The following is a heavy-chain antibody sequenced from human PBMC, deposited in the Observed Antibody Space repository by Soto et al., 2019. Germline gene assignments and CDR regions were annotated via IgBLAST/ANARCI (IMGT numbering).Heavy chain of an antibody. CDR1: GFTFDDYA. J-gene: IGHJ4*02. D-gene: IGHD6-19*01. V-gene: IGHV3-9*01. Sequence: EVRLVESGGGLVQPGRSLRLSCAASGFTFDDYAMHWVRQAPGKGLEWVSGISWNSGSIGYAESVKGRFTISRDNAKNSRYLQMNSLRAEDTGGYGCVIDTRVRAGIDYWGPGCLVTVSS. CDR3: VIDTRVRAGIDY. CDR2: ISWNSGSI.